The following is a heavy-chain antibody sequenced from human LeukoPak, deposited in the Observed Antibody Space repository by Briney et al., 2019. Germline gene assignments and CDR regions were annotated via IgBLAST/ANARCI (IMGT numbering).Heavy chain of an antibody. CDR2: IKQDGSEK. D-gene: IGHD3-10*01. V-gene: IGHV3-7*03. Sequence: GGSLRLSCAASGFTFSSYWMSWVRQAPGKGLEWVANIKQDGSEKSYVDSVEGRFTISRDNAKNSLYLQMNSLRAEDTAVYYCAREKGGGSGSFDYWGQGTLVTVSS. J-gene: IGHJ4*02. CDR1: GFTFSSYW. CDR3: AREKGGGSGSFDY.